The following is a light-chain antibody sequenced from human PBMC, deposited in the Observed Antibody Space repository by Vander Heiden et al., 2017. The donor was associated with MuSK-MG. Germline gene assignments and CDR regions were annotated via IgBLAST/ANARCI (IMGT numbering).Light chain of an antibody. V-gene: IGLV1-40*01. Sequence: QSVLTQPPSVSGAPGQSVTISCTGDSSNIGAGYDVHWYQQLPGTAPKLLSCGNTNRPSGVPERFSGSKSVTSASLAITGLQAEDEGDYYGQSFANSLSAAMVFGGGTRLTVL. CDR2: GNT. J-gene: IGLJ3*02. CDR3: QSFANSLSAAMV. CDR1: SSNIGAGYD.